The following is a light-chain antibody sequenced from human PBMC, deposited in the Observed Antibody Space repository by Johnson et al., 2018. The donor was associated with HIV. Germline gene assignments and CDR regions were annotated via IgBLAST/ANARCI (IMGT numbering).Light chain of an antibody. J-gene: IGLJ1*01. Sequence: QSVLTQPPSVSAAPGQKVTISCSGSSSNIGNNYVSWYQQLPGTAPKLLIYENNKRPSGIPDRFSASKSGTSATLHITGLPTVDEADYYWGTWGRSLGAHYVVGSGTEVTVL. CDR3: GTWGRSLGAHYV. V-gene: IGLV1-51*02. CDR1: SSNIGNNY. CDR2: ENN.